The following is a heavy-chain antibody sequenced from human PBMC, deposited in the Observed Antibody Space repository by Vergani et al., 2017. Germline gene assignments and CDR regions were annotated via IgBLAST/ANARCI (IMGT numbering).Heavy chain of an antibody. CDR3: AGGSYYFDY. CDR1: GGSISSGSYY. D-gene: IGHD5-12*01. J-gene: IGHJ4*02. CDR2: IYTSGST. Sequence: QVQLQESGPGLVKPSQTLSLTCTVSGGSISSGSYYWSWIRQPAGKGLEWIGRIYTSGSTNYNPSLKSRVTISVDTSKNQFSLKLSSVTAADTAVYYCAGGSYYFDYWGQGTLVTVSS. V-gene: IGHV4-61*02.